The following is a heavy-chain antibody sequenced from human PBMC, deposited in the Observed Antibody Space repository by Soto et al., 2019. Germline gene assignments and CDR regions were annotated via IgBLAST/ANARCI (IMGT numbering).Heavy chain of an antibody. V-gene: IGHV4-30-4*08. J-gene: IGHJ6*02. CDR2: IHHSGSI. D-gene: IGHD2-21*02. CDR1: GGSISSDYYH. CDR3: AREDDGGDSLDV. Sequence: SETLSLTCTVSGGSISSDYYHWTWIRQSPGKGLEWIGYIHHSGSILYNPSLKSRVTISVDTSKNQFSLHLSSVTAADKAVYFCAREDDGGDSLDVWGQGTTVTVSS.